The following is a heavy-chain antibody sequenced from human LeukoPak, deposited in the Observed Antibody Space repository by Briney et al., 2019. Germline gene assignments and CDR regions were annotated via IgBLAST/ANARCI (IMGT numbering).Heavy chain of an antibody. J-gene: IGHJ4*02. Sequence: GESLKISCEGSGYTFSSYWIGWVRQMPGKGLEWMGIIYPGDSDTRYSPSFQGLVTISADKSISTAYLQWSSLKASDTAMCYCARSRDSSSSYYSDYWGQGTLVTVSS. D-gene: IGHD6-13*01. CDR2: IYPGDSDT. CDR1: GYTFSSYW. CDR3: ARSRDSSSSYYSDY. V-gene: IGHV5-51*01.